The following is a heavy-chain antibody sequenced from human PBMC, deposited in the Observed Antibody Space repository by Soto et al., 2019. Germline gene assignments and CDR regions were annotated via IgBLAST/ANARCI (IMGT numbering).Heavy chain of an antibody. Sequence: LRLSCAASGFTFTRYSMNWVRQAPGKGLEWVSPISSTTNYIYYADSMKGRFTVSRDNAKNSVYLEMNSLSAEDTAVYYCARESEDLTSNFDYWGQGTLVTVFS. V-gene: IGHV3-21*01. CDR3: ARESEDLTSNFDY. CDR1: GFTFTRYS. CDR2: ISSTTNYI. J-gene: IGHJ4*02.